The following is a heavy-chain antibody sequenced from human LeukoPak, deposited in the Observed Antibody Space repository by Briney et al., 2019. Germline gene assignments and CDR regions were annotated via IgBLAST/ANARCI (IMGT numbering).Heavy chain of an antibody. CDR1: EGTFSSYA. CDR2: IIPIFGTA. Sequence: SVKVSCKASEGTFSSYAISWVRQAPGQGLEWMGRIIPIFGTANYAQKFQGRVTITTDESTSTAYMELSSLRSEDTAVYYCARAYSSGWYVFDYWGQGTLVTVSS. V-gene: IGHV1-69*05. CDR3: ARAYSSGWYVFDY. D-gene: IGHD6-19*01. J-gene: IGHJ4*02.